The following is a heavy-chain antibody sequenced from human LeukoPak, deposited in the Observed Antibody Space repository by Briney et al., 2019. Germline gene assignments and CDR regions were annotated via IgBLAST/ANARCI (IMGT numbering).Heavy chain of an antibody. D-gene: IGHD4-17*01. CDR2: IYYSGST. CDR3: ARVVGFYGDYGGDAFDI. Sequence: SETLSLTCNVSGGSISSSSYYWGWIRQPPGKGLEWIGSIYYSGSTYYTPSLKSRVTISVDTSKNQFSLKLSSVTAADTAVYYCARVVGFYGDYGGDAFDIWGQGTMVTVSS. CDR1: GGSISSSSYY. J-gene: IGHJ3*02. V-gene: IGHV4-39*07.